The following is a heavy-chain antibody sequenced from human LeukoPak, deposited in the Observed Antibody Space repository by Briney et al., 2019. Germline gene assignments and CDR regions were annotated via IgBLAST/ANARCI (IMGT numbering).Heavy chain of an antibody. V-gene: IGHV4-61*02. D-gene: IGHD2-15*01. CDR3: ARVFCSGGNCYHFDY. CDR2: IYTSGST. CDR1: GGSMSSSDNY. J-gene: IGHJ4*02. Sequence: SETLSLTCTVSGGSMSSSDNYWSWIRQPAGKGLEWIGRIYTSGSTTYNPSLRSRVTISLDTSKDQLSLTVTSVTAADTAVYYCARVFCSGGNCYHFDYWGQGIQVTVSS.